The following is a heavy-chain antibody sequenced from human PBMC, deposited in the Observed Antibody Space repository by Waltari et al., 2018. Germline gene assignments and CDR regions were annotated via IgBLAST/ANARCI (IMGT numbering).Heavy chain of an antibody. D-gene: IGHD2-2*02. CDR1: GGTFSSSA. V-gene: IGHV1-69*01. J-gene: IGHJ6*02. CDR2: IIPILGTA. CDR3: ARGKMPASIVVPAAIGTYYYYGMDV. Sequence: QVQLVQSGAEVKKPGSSVKVSCKASGGTFSSSAISWVRQAPGKGLEWMGGIIPILGTANYAQKFQGRVTITADESTSTAYMELSSLRSEDTAVYYCARGKMPASIVVPAAIGTYYYYGMDVWGQGTTVTVSS.